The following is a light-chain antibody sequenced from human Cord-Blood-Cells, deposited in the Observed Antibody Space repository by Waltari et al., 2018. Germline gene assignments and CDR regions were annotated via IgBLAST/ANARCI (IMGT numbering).Light chain of an antibody. J-gene: IGKJ1*01. CDR2: KAS. CDR3: QQYNSYTWT. V-gene: IGKV1-5*03. CDR1: QSISSW. Sequence: DIQMTQSPSTLSASVGDRVTITCRASQSISSWLAWYQQKPGQAPKRLIYKASSLESGVPSRFSGSGSGTEFTLTISSLQPDDFATYYCQQYNSYTWTFGQGTKVEIK.